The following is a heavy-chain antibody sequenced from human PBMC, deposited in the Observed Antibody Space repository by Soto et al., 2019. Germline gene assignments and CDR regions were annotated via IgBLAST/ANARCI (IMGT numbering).Heavy chain of an antibody. Sequence: GGSLRLSCAAAGFTFSSYSMNWVRQAPGKGLEWVSYISSSSSTIYYADSVKGRFAISRDNAKNSLYLQMNSLRAEDTAVYYCAKGDYGDHYYYYGMDVWGQGTMVTLSS. CDR2: ISSSSSTI. CDR3: AKGDYGDHYYYYGMDV. V-gene: IGHV3-48*01. CDR1: GFTFSSYS. D-gene: IGHD4-17*01. J-gene: IGHJ6*02.